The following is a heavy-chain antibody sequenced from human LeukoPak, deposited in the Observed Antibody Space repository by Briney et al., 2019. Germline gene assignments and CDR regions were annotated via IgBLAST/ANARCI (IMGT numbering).Heavy chain of an antibody. D-gene: IGHD2-2*01. Sequence: GASLQISSKGSGYSFTNYWIGWVRQIPGKGLEWMGIVYPRDSDTRYSPSFQGQVTISADKSISTAYLQRGTVRASDTAMYYCARLSSGGSCSTISCYAFRYWGQGTLVTVSS. CDR1: GYSFTNYW. CDR3: ARLSSGGSCSTISCYAFRY. V-gene: IGHV5-51*01. J-gene: IGHJ4*02. CDR2: VYPRDSDT.